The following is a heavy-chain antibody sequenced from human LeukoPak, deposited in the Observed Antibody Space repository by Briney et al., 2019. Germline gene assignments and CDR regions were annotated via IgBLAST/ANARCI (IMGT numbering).Heavy chain of an antibody. J-gene: IGHJ3*02. V-gene: IGHV1-8*03. Sequence: ASVKVSCKASGYTFTSYDINWVRQATGQGLEWMGWMNPNSGNTGYAQKFQGRVTITRNTSISTAYMELSSLRSEDTAVYYCARATLRFLEWFPDAFDIWGQGTMVTVSS. CDR3: ARATLRFLEWFPDAFDI. D-gene: IGHD3-3*01. CDR2: MNPNSGNT. CDR1: GYTFTSYD.